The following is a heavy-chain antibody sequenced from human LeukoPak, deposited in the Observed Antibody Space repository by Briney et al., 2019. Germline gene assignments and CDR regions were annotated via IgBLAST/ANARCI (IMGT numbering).Heavy chain of an antibody. J-gene: IGHJ4*02. V-gene: IGHV3-7*01. CDR3: ARGLGRGTADY. CDR1: GFIFSSSW. Sequence: GGSLTLSCAASGFIFSSSWMIWVRQAPGKGLEWVANIDQPGSQHYSVESVRGRFTISRDNAKNSLFLQLNSLRVEDTAVYYCARGLGRGTADYWGQGTLVTVSS. CDR2: IDQPGSQH. D-gene: IGHD3-10*01.